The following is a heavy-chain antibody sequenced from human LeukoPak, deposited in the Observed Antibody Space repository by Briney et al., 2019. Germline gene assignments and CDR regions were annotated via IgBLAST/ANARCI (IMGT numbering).Heavy chain of an antibody. CDR1: GGSISSSNW. CDR3: ARVRTHALFHHGMDV. Sequence: SETLSLTCAVSGGSISSSNWWSWVRPPPGKGLEWIGEIYHSGSTNYNPSLKSRVTISVDKSKNQFSLKLSSVTAADTAVYYCARVRTHALFHHGMDVWGQGTTVTVSS. D-gene: IGHD1-14*01. V-gene: IGHV4-4*02. CDR2: IYHSGST. J-gene: IGHJ6*02.